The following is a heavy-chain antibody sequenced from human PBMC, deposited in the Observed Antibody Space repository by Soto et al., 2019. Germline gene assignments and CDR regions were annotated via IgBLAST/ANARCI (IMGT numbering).Heavy chain of an antibody. V-gene: IGHV3-23*01. CDR3: ARGIVAAAANRPSDY. D-gene: IGHD1-26*01. CDR2: VSVGGGTT. J-gene: IGHJ4*02. CDR1: GFSFSNHA. Sequence: PGGSLRLSCEASGFSFSNHAMSWVRQGPGKGLEWVASVSVGGGTTYYADSVKGRFTMSADNSKNTMDLQMKSLRGDDTGVYYYARGIVAAAANRPSDYWGQGTLVTVSS.